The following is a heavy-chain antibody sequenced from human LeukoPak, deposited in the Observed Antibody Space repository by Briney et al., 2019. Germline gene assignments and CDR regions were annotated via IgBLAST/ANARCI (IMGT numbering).Heavy chain of an antibody. CDR2: INHSGST. V-gene: IGHV4-34*01. J-gene: IGHJ4*02. D-gene: IGHD3-10*01. CDR1: VGSFSVYS. CDR3: GSRIGSGSYYGIDY. Sequence: SETLSLSCAVSVGSFSVYSWSWVRQPPGKGLEWIGEINHSGSTNYNPSLKSRVTISLDTPKNQFSLKLSSVTAAVTAVYYCGSRIGSGSYYGIDYWGQGTLVTVSS.